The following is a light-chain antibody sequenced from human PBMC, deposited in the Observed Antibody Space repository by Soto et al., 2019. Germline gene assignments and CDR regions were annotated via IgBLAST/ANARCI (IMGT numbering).Light chain of an antibody. Sequence: EIVLTQSPGTLYLSPGERATLSCRASQSVNSNDLAWYQQKPAQVPRPLIYGASIRAAGVPDRLRGSGYGTDFTLTISRLEPEDYAVYYCQQYGTSPHTFGQGPKREI. V-gene: IGKV3-20*01. CDR1: QSVNSND. CDR3: QQYGTSPHT. CDR2: GAS. J-gene: IGKJ2*01.